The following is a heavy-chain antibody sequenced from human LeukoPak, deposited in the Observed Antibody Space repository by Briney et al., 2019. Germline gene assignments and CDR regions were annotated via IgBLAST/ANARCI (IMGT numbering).Heavy chain of an antibody. Sequence: AGGSLRLSCAASGFSSSGYAIHWLRQAPGKGLEWVAVISYDGRNKYYADSVKGRFTFSRDDSKNTLYLQMNSLRTEDTAVYYCARTFQDAFDIWGQGTMVTVSS. CDR3: ARTFQDAFDI. J-gene: IGHJ3*02. CDR1: GFSSSGYA. CDR2: ISYDGRNK. V-gene: IGHV3-30*04. D-gene: IGHD3-16*01.